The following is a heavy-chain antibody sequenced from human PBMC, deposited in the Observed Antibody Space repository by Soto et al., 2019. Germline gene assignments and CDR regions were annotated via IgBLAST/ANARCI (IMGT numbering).Heavy chain of an antibody. D-gene: IGHD6-19*01. CDR2: ISSSSSTI. Sequence: LRLSCAASGFTFSSYSRNWVRQAPGKGLEWVSYISSSSSTIYYADSVKGRFTISRDNAKNSLYLQMNSLRDEDTAVYYCARDRVSSGWYKGWGQGTLVTVSS. J-gene: IGHJ4*02. CDR1: GFTFSSYS. V-gene: IGHV3-48*02. CDR3: ARDRVSSGWYKG.